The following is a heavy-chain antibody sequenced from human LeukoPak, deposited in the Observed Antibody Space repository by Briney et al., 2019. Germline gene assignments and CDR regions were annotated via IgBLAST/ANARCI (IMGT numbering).Heavy chain of an antibody. CDR1: GFSFNFYH. V-gene: IGHV3-21*01. Sequence: GGSLRLSCVASGFSFNFYHMKWVRQAPGKGLEWVSSISGDSYDIYYADSVKGRFTISRDNAKNSLFLQMNSLGVEDTAVYFCATRSVMDVWGQGTTVTVSS. CDR3: ATRSVMDV. J-gene: IGHJ6*02. CDR2: ISGDSYDI.